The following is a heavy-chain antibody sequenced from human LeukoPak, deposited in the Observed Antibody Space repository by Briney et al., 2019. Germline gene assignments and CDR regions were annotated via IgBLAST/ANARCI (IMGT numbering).Heavy chain of an antibody. J-gene: IGHJ6*02. CDR1: GLTFSNYG. CDR3: AKDTSSSWYDPYYGMDV. D-gene: IGHD6-13*01. Sequence: GGSLRLSCAASGLTFSNYGMSWLRQAPGEGLEWVSAISGSGGSTYYADSVKGRFTISRDNSKNTLYLQMNSLRAEDTAVYYCAKDTSSSWYDPYYGMDVWGQGTTVTVSS. CDR2: ISGSGGST. V-gene: IGHV3-23*01.